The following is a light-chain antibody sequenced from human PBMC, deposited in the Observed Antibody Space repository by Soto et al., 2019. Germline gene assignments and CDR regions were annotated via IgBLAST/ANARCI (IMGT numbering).Light chain of an antibody. V-gene: IGLV1-40*01. CDR1: SSNIGAGYD. CDR2: GNI. Sequence: QSVLTQPPSVSGAPGQRVTMSCTGSSSNIGAGYDVHWYQQLPGTAPKLLIFGNINRPSGVPDRFSASKSGTSASLAITGLQAEDEADYYCQSYDSSLSGSVVFGGGTKLTVL. J-gene: IGLJ2*01. CDR3: QSYDSSLSGSVV.